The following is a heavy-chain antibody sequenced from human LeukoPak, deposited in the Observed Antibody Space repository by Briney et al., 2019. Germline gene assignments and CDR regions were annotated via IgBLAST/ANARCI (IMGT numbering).Heavy chain of an antibody. CDR1: GFTFSSYA. J-gene: IGHJ4*02. V-gene: IGHV3-30-3*01. CDR3: VSSGSGWYFDY. D-gene: IGHD6-19*01. CDR2: ISYDGSNK. Sequence: GRSLRLSCAASGFTFSSYAMHWVRQAPGKGLEWVAVISYDGSNKYYADSVKGRFTISRDNSKNTLYLQMNSLRAEDTAVYYCVSSGSGWYFDYWGQGTLVTVSS.